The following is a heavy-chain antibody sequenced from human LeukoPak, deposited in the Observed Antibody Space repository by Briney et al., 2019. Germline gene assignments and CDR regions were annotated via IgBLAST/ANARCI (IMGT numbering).Heavy chain of an antibody. D-gene: IGHD3-10*01. CDR2: IYPGDSNT. Sequence: GESLKISSKGSGYNFTNYWIGWVRQIPGKGLECLGSIYPGDSNTRYSPSFQGQVTISADKSISTAYLQWSSLKASDTAMYYCARRVGVGFGELFHVDYWGQGTLVTVSS. CDR1: GYNFTNYW. CDR3: ARRVGVGFGELFHVDY. V-gene: IGHV5-51*01. J-gene: IGHJ4*02.